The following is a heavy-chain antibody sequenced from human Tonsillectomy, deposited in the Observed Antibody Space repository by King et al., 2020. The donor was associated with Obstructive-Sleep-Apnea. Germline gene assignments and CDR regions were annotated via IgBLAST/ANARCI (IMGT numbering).Heavy chain of an antibody. Sequence: QLVQSGGVVVQPGGSLRLSCAASGFTFDDYAMHWVRQAPGKGLEWVSLISWDGGSTYYADSVKGRFTISRDNSKNSLYLKMNSLRAEDTALYYCAKDLGIAVALGGMDVWGQGTTVTVSS. CDR3: AKDLGIAVALGGMDV. CDR2: ISWDGGST. V-gene: IGHV3-43D*03. CDR1: GFTFDDYA. J-gene: IGHJ6*02. D-gene: IGHD6-19*01.